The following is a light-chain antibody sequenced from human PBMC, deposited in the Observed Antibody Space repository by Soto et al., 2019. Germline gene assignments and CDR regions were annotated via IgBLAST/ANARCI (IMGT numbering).Light chain of an antibody. CDR2: KAS. CDR3: QQRSNWPQT. J-gene: IGKJ1*01. Sequence: DIQMTQSPSILSASVGDRVTITCRASQSISSWLAWYQQKPGKAPNLLIHKASHLESGVPSRFSGSGSGTEFTLTISSLEPEDFAVYYCQQRSNWPQTFGQGTKVDIK. CDR1: QSISSW. V-gene: IGKV1-5*03.